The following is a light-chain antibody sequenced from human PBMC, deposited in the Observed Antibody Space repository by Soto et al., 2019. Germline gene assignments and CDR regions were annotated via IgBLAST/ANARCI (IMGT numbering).Light chain of an antibody. Sequence: SSELTQPLSVSVAPGQTARITCGGNNIGSKNVHWYQQKPGQAPVLVIYRDRNRPSGIPERFSGSNSGNTATLTISRAQAGDEADYYCQVWDSSTAWVFGGGTKLIVL. CDR3: QVWDSSTAWV. CDR1: NIGSKN. J-gene: IGLJ3*02. V-gene: IGLV3-9*01. CDR2: RDR.